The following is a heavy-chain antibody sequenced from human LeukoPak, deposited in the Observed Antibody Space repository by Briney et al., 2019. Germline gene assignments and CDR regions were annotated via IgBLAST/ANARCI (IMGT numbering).Heavy chain of an antibody. D-gene: IGHD2-15*01. CDR2: VSGSGRST. V-gene: IGHV3-23*01. CDR1: GFTFSNYA. Sequence: GGSLRLSCAASGFTFSNYAMNWVRQTPGKGLEWVSAVSGSGRSTYYADSVKGRFTISRDNSKNTLYLQMNSLRAEDTAVYYCAKEIIAATTVQGFDYWGQGTLVTVSS. CDR3: AKEIIAATTVQGFDY. J-gene: IGHJ4*02.